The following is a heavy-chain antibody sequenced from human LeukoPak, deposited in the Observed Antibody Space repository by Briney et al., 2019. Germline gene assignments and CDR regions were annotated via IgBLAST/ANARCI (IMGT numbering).Heavy chain of an antibody. CDR2: ISNSGSTI. CDR1: GFTFSDYY. CDR3: ARRRECSGSSCYYFDY. J-gene: IGHJ4*02. V-gene: IGHV3-11*01. Sequence: GGSLRLSCAASGFTFSDYYMTWIRQAPGKGLEWVSYISNSGSTIHYAESLKGRFTISRDNAKSSLYLQLNSLSAEDTAVYYCARRRECSGSSCYYFDYWGQGALVTVSS. D-gene: IGHD1-26*01.